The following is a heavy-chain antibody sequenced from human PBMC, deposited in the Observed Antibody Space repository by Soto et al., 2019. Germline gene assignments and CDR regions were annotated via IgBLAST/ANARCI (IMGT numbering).Heavy chain of an antibody. CDR3: AKHTRDIVVVVAATLTAFDI. V-gene: IGHV3-23*01. Sequence: EVQLLESGGGLVQPGGSLRLSCAASGFTFSSYAMSWVRQAPGKGLEWVSAISGSGGSTYYADSVKGRFTISRDNSKHTLYLQMNSLRAEDTAVYYCAKHTRDIVVVVAATLTAFDIWGQGTMVTVSS. CDR1: GFTFSSYA. CDR2: ISGSGGST. J-gene: IGHJ3*02. D-gene: IGHD2-15*01.